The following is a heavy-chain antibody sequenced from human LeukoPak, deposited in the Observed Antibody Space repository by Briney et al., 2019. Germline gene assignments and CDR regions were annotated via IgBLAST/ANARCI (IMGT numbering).Heavy chain of an antibody. CDR1: GGSISSNY. J-gene: IGHJ4*02. CDR2: IYYSGSS. V-gene: IGHV4-59*01. Sequence: SETLSLTCTVSGGSISSNYWGWIRQPPGKGLEWIGYIYYSGSSNYNPSLKSRVTISVDTSKNQFSLKVSSVTAADTAVYYCARMGGIYHGPWYYDYWGQGTLVSVSS. D-gene: IGHD1-26*01. CDR3: ARMGGIYHGPWYYDY.